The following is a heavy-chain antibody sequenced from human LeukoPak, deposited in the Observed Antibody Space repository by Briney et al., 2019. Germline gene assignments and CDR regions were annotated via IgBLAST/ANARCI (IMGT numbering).Heavy chain of an antibody. CDR2: SGRGEST. J-gene: IGHJ6*03. Sequence: SGRGESTNYGDSVKGRFTISRDNSQNTLHLQMNSLRTDDTAGYYCATTPSQGAHYDYYMDVWGKGTTVTVSS. V-gene: IGHV3-23*01. CDR3: ATTPSQGAHYDYYMDV. D-gene: IGHD4-23*01.